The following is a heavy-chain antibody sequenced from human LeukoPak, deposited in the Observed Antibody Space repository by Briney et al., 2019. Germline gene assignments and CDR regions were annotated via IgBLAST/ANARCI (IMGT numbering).Heavy chain of an antibody. D-gene: IGHD3-16*01. CDR2: IYYSGST. Sequence: SETLSLTCTVSGGSISNYYWSWIRQPPGKGLEWIGYIYYSGSTNYNPSLKSRVTISVDTSKNQFSLRLSSVTAADTAVYYCARGGVLKSVDYWGQGTLVAVSS. CDR1: GGSISNYY. V-gene: IGHV4-59*01. CDR3: ARGGVLKSVDY. J-gene: IGHJ4*02.